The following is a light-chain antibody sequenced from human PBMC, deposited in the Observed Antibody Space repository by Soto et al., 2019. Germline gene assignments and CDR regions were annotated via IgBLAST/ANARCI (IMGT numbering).Light chain of an antibody. CDR2: EVS. Sequence: QSAPTQPPSASGSPGQSVTISCTGTSSDIGDYNYVSWYQQHPGKAPKLMIYEVSKRPSGVPDRFSGSKSGNTASLTVSGLQAEDEADYYCSSYAGSNSPFVFGSGTKLTVL. CDR3: SSYAGSNSPFV. CDR1: SSDIGDYNY. V-gene: IGLV2-8*01. J-gene: IGLJ1*01.